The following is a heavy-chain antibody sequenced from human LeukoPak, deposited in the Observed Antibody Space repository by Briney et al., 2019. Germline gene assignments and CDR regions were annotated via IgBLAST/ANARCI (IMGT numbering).Heavy chain of an antibody. V-gene: IGHV3-30*04. J-gene: IGHJ4*02. CDR1: AFTFSSYA. CDR3: ARGARKGDDYGGFFDY. D-gene: IGHD4-23*01. Sequence: PGGSPRLSCAASAFTFSSYALHWVRQAPGKGLEWVAVISNDGSKKDYADSVKGRFTISRDNSKNTLYLQMNSLRAEDTAVYYCARGARKGDDYGGFFDYWGQGTLVTVSS. CDR2: ISNDGSKK.